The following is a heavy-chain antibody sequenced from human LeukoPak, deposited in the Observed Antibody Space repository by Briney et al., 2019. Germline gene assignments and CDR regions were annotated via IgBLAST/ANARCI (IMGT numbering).Heavy chain of an antibody. J-gene: IGHJ4*02. CDR3: ARGSRRRPRVTTPVGFDY. Sequence: KSSETLSLTCTVSGGSISSSSYYWSWIRQPPGTGLEWIGEINHSGSTNYNPSLKSRVTISVDTSKNQFSLKLSSVTAADTAVYYCARGSRRRPRVTTPVGFDYWGQGTLVTVSS. CDR2: INHSGST. CDR1: GGSISSSSYY. D-gene: IGHD4-17*01. V-gene: IGHV4-39*07.